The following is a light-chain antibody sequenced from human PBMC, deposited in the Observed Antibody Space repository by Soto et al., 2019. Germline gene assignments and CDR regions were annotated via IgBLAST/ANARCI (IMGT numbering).Light chain of an antibody. CDR2: QAS. CDR1: QSISSW. J-gene: IGKJ2*01. V-gene: IGKV1-5*03. CDR3: QQYNTFLYT. Sequence: DIQMTQSPSTLSASVGDRVAITCRASQSISSWLAWYQQKAGKAPKLLIYQASTLESGVPSRFSGSGSGTDFTLTISSLHPDDFATYYCQQYNTFLYTFGQGTKLQIK.